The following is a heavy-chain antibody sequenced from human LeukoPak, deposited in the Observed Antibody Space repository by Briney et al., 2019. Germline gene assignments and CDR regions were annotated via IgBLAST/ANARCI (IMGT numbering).Heavy chain of an antibody. Sequence: GASVKVSCKASGYTFTGYYLHWVRQAPGQGLEWMGWINPKSGGTNYAQRFQGSVTMTSDTSINTIYMELSRLKSDDTAVYYCAKDGGVWFGESNDYWGQGTLVTVSS. CDR2: INPKSGGT. V-gene: IGHV1-2*02. CDR1: GYTFTGYY. J-gene: IGHJ4*02. CDR3: AKDGGVWFGESNDY. D-gene: IGHD3-10*01.